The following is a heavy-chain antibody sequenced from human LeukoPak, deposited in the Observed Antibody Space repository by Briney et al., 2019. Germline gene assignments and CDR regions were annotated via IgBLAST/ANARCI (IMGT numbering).Heavy chain of an antibody. Sequence: SETLSLTCTVSGVSISSYYWSWIRQPPGKGLEWIGYIYYSGSTNYNPSLKSRVTISVDTSKNQFSLKLSSVAAADTAVYYCARDQGYSYGSYDAFDIWGQGTMVTVSS. D-gene: IGHD5-18*01. J-gene: IGHJ3*02. CDR3: ARDQGYSYGSYDAFDI. V-gene: IGHV4-59*01. CDR1: GVSISSYY. CDR2: IYYSGST.